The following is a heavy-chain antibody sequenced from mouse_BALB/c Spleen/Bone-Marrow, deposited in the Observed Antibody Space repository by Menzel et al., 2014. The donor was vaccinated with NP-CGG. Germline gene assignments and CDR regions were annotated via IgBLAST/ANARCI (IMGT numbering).Heavy chain of an antibody. D-gene: IGHD2-14*01. CDR2: INTYSGNT. CDR1: GYTFTDSA. Sequence: QVQLKQSGPELVRPGVSVKISCKGSGYTFTDSAMHWVKQSHAKSLEWIGVINTYSGNTNYNQKFKGKATMTVDKSSSAAYMELARLTSEDSAIYYCARGNRYDWAWFAYWGQGTLVTVSA. J-gene: IGHJ3*01. CDR3: ARGNRYDWAWFAY. V-gene: IGHV1-67*01.